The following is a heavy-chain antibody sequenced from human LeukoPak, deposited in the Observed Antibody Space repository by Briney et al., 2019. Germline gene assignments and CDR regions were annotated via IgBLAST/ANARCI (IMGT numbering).Heavy chain of an antibody. Sequence: GASVKVSCKASGYTFTSYDINWVRQATGQGLEWMGWMNPNSGNTGYAQKSQGRVTMTRNTSISTAYMELSSLRSEDTAVYYCARGREYYDFWSGHIGAFDIWGQGTMVTVSS. CDR3: ARGREYYDFWSGHIGAFDI. CDR1: GYTFTSYD. CDR2: MNPNSGNT. J-gene: IGHJ3*02. V-gene: IGHV1-8*01. D-gene: IGHD3-3*01.